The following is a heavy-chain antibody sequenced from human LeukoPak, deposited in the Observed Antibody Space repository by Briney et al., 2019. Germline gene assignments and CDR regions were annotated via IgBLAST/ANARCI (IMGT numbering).Heavy chain of an antibody. CDR1: GGTFSSYA. CDR3: ARVGRGYSYGYFDY. V-gene: IGHV1-69*13. CDR2: IIPIFGTA. Sequence: ASVKVSCKASGGTFSSYAISWVRQAPGQGLEWMGGIIPIFGTANYAQKFQGRVTITADESTSTAYMELSSLRSEDTAVYYCARVGRGYSYGYFDYWGQGTLVTVSS. D-gene: IGHD5-18*01. J-gene: IGHJ4*02.